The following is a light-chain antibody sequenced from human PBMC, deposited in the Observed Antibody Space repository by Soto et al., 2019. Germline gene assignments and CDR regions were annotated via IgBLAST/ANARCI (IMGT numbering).Light chain of an antibody. Sequence: EIVMTQSPATLSVSPGERATLSCRASQSVSSNLAWYLQKPGQAPRLLIYGASTRATGIPARFSGSGSGTEFTLTISSLQSEDFAVYYCQQYNSWPPITFGQGTRLEIK. V-gene: IGKV3-15*01. CDR2: GAS. CDR1: QSVSSN. J-gene: IGKJ5*01. CDR3: QQYNSWPPIT.